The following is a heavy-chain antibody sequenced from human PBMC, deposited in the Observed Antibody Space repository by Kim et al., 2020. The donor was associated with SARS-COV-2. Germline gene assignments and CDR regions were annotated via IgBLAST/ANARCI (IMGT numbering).Heavy chain of an antibody. CDR1: GGSISSGGYY. V-gene: IGHV4-31*03. D-gene: IGHD2-2*01. J-gene: IGHJ3*02. Sequence: SETLSLTCTVSGGSISSGGYYWSWIRQHPGKGLEWIGYIYYSGSTYYNPSLKSRDTISVDTSKNQFSLKLSSVTAADTAVYYCARDRCSSTSCYASGYDFSGGDAFDIWGQGTMVTVSS. CDR2: IYYSGST. CDR3: ARDRCSSTSCYASGYDFSGGDAFDI.